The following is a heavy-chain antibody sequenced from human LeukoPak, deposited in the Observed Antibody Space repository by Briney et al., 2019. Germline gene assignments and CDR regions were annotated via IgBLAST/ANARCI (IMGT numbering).Heavy chain of an antibody. V-gene: IGHV1-2*06. CDR2: INPNSGGT. CDR1: GYTFTGDY. Sequence: ASVKVSCKXSGYTFTGDYMHWVRQAPRQGLEWMGRINPNSGGTNYAQKFQGRVTMTRDTSISTAYMELSRLRSDDTAVYYCARAGRQYCSGGSCYVYWGQGTLVTVSS. CDR3: ARAGRQYCSGGSCYVY. D-gene: IGHD2-15*01. J-gene: IGHJ4*02.